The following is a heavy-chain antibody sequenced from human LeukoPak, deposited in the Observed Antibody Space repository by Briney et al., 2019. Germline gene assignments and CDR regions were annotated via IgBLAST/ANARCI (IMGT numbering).Heavy chain of an antibody. CDR2: IYYSGST. D-gene: IGHD6-13*01. CDR3: AREGQLVYHYYYYYGMDV. CDR1: GGSISSGGYY. J-gene: IGHJ6*02. Sequence: SETLSLTCTVSGGSISSGGYYWSWIRQHPGKGLEWIGYIYYSGSTYYNPSLKSRVTISVDTSKNQFSLKLSSVTAADTAVYYCAREGQLVYHYYYYYGMDVWGQGTTVTVSS. V-gene: IGHV4-31*03.